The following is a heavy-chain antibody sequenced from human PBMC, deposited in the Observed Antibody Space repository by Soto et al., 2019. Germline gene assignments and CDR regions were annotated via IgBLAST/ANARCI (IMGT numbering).Heavy chain of an antibody. Sequence: EVQVLESGGGLVQPGGSLRLSCAASGFTFSNSAMGWVRQAPGKGLEWVSVIGGGRGDSTEYADSVKGRFTISRDNSRNTLYLQMSSLRADDTAVYYCAKAVGPTAPSSRVFDCWGQGTLVTVSS. J-gene: IGHJ4*02. CDR1: GFTFSNSA. CDR2: IGGGRGDST. CDR3: AKAVGPTAPSSRVFDC. V-gene: IGHV3-23*01. D-gene: IGHD1-26*01.